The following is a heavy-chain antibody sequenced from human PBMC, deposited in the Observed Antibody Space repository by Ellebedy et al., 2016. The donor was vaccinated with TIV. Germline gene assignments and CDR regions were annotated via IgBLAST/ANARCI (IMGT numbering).Heavy chain of an antibody. D-gene: IGHD3-3*01. Sequence: AASVKVSCKASGYTFTNYYMHWVRQAPGQGLEWMGKINPSGGSTSNAHHLQGRISMTRDPSTITVYMELSSLRSEDTAMYYCARSSFGNGYYGSIDYWGQGTLVTVSS. J-gene: IGHJ4*02. CDR3: ARSSFGNGYYGSIDY. CDR2: INPSGGST. V-gene: IGHV1-46*01. CDR1: GYTFTNYY.